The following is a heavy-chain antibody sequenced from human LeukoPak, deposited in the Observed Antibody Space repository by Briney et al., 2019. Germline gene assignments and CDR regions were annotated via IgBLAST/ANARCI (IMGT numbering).Heavy chain of an antibody. Sequence: ASVKVSCKASGYTFTGYYMHWVRQAPGQGLEWMGWINPNSGGTNYAQKFQGRVTMTRDTSISTAYMELSRLRSDDTAVYYCARGGRYYDYVWGSYIIEVYFDCWGQGTLVTVSS. D-gene: IGHD3-16*01. CDR1: GYTFTGYY. V-gene: IGHV1-2*02. J-gene: IGHJ4*02. CDR2: INPNSGGT. CDR3: ARGGRYYDYVWGSYIIEVYFDC.